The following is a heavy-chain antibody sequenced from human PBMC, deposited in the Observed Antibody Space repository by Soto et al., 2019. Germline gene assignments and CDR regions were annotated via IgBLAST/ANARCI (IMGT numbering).Heavy chain of an antibody. V-gene: IGHV4-61*01. J-gene: IGHJ5*02. Sequence: PSETLSLTCTVSGGSVSSGSYYWSWIRQPPGKGLEWIGYIYYSGSTNYNPSLKSRVTISVDTSKNQFSLKLSSVTAADTAVYYCARGCGEWWYPWFDPWGQGTLVTVSS. CDR2: IYYSGST. CDR1: GGSVSSGSYY. D-gene: IGHD2-15*01. CDR3: ARGCGEWWYPWFDP.